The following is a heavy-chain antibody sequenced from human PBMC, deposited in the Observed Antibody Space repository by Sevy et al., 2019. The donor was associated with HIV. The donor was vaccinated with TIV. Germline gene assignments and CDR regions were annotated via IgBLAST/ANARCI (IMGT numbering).Heavy chain of an antibody. CDR3: ARGTLWFGELLSYGMDV. CDR2: ISYDGSNK. CDR1: GFTFSSYA. D-gene: IGHD3-10*01. J-gene: IGHJ6*02. Sequence: GGSLRLSCAASGFTFSSYAMHWVRQAPGKGLEWVAVISYDGSNKYYADSVKGRFTISRDNSKNTRYLQMNSLRAEDTAVYYCARGTLWFGELLSYGMDVWGQGTTVTVSS. V-gene: IGHV3-30-3*01.